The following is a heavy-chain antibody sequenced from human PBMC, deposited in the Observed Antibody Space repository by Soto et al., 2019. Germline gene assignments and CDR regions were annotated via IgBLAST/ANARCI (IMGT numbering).Heavy chain of an antibody. CDR1: GGSISSSNW. CDR2: IYHSGST. CDR3: AREYSSSYYYYYGMDV. Sequence: SETLSLTCAVSGGSISSSNWWSWVRQPPGKGLEWIGEIYHSGSTNYNPSLKSRVTISVDKSKNQFSLKLSSVTAADTAVYYCAREYSSSYYYYYGMDVWGQGTTVTVSS. D-gene: IGHD6-6*01. J-gene: IGHJ6*02. V-gene: IGHV4-4*02.